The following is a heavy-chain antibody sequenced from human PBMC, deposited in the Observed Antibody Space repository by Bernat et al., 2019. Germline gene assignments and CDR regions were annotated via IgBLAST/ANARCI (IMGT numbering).Heavy chain of an antibody. CDR1: GFTFSSYA. CDR3: ARGDIVAKKSWYFDL. J-gene: IGHJ2*01. CDR2: ISYDGSNK. Sequence: QVQLVESGGGVVQPGRSLRLSCAASGFTFSSYAMHWVRQAPGKGLEWVAVISYDGSNKYYADSVKGRFTISRDNSKNTLYLQMNSLRAEDTAVYYCARGDIVAKKSWYFDLWGRGTLVTVSS. D-gene: IGHD5-12*01. V-gene: IGHV3-30*01.